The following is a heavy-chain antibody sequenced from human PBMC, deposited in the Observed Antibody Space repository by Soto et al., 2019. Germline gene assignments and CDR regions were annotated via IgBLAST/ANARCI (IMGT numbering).Heavy chain of an antibody. D-gene: IGHD5-12*01. V-gene: IGHV1-46*01. CDR2: MNPSGDRT. CDR3: ARGRGYSGDDLQEDGFDV. J-gene: IGHJ3*01. CDR1: GYTFSSFY. Sequence: QVQLMQSGTEVKEPGASVNLSCKASGYTFSSFYIHWVQQAPGQGLEWVGIMNPSGDRTNYAQNFQGRVTMTRDPATSTVYMELSSLRSEDTAVYYCARGRGYSGDDLQEDGFDVWGQGTMVTVS.